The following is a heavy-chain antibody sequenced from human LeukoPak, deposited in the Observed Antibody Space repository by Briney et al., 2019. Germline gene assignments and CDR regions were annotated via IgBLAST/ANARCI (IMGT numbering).Heavy chain of an antibody. Sequence: PSGTLSLTCGMAGGSITSTNWWSWVRQPPGQGLEWIGEVSLSGLTNYNPSLSSRVIMALDTSKNHLYLPLTSVTAAHTAVYYCSRENGAFSPFGYWGQGSLVTVLS. D-gene: IGHD2-8*01. V-gene: IGHV4-4*02. CDR3: SRENGAFSPFGY. CDR2: VSLSGLT. CDR1: GGSITSTNW. J-gene: IGHJ4*02.